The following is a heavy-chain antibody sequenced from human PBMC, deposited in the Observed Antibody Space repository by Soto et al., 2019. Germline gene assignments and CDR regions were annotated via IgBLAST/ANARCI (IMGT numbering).Heavy chain of an antibody. CDR1: RGSVSSYY. Sequence: QVQLQESGPGLVKPSETLSLTCAVSRGSVSSYYWSWLRQPPGKGLERIGYISKSGSTDYNPSLKSRVTISVDTSKNLFSMRLASVTTADTAVYYCAGDWNSDTWSVHWSQGTLVTVSS. J-gene: IGHJ5*02. D-gene: IGHD1-1*01. V-gene: IGHV4-59*02. CDR2: ISKSGST. CDR3: AGDWNSDTWSVH.